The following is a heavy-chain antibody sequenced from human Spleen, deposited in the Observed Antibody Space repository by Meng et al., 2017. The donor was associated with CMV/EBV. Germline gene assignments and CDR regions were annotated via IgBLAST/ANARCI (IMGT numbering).Heavy chain of an antibody. Sequence: IDWFRQAPGKGLEWVSSISSRSNYIYYADSVKGRFTISRDNAKNSLFLQINSLRAEDTAVYYCARDLSYYDTSGHYSGPVADNFQHWGQGTLVTVSS. V-gene: IGHV3-21*01. CDR2: ISSRSNYI. J-gene: IGHJ1*01. D-gene: IGHD3-22*01. CDR3: ARDLSYYDTSGHYSGPVADNFQH.